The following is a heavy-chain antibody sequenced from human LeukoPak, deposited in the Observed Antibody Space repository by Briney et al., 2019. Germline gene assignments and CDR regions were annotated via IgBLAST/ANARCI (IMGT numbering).Heavy chain of an antibody. CDR3: AKRYCSGGSCYMGFGY. Sequence: GSLRLSCAASGFTFSSYAMSWVRQAPGKGLEWVSAISGSGGSTYYADSVKGRFTISRDNSKNTLYLQMNSLGAEDTAVYYCAKRYCSGGSCYMGFGYWGQGTLVTVSS. J-gene: IGHJ4*02. CDR2: ISGSGGST. V-gene: IGHV3-23*01. D-gene: IGHD2-15*01. CDR1: GFTFSSYA.